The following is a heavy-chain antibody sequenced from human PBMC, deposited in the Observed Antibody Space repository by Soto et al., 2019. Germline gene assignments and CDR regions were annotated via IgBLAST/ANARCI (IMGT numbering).Heavy chain of an antibody. CDR3: ARIGGDSRGP. Sequence: SETLSLTCAVYGGSFSGYYWSWIRQPPGKGLEWIGEINHSGSTNYNPSLKSRVTISVDTSKNQFSLKLSSVTAADTAVYYCARIGGDSRGPWGQGTLVTVSS. D-gene: IGHD6-13*01. J-gene: IGHJ5*02. CDR1: GGSFSGYY. CDR2: INHSGST. V-gene: IGHV4-34*01.